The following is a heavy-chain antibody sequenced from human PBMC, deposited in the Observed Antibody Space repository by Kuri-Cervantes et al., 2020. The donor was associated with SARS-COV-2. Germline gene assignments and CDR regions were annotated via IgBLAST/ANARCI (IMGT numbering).Heavy chain of an antibody. V-gene: IGHV3-20*04. CDR2: INWNGGST. J-gene: IGHJ1*01. D-gene: IGHD2-2*02. Sequence: GILKISCAASGFTFSSYSMNWVRQAPGKGLEWVSGINWNGGSTYYADSVKGRFTISRDNAKNSLYLQMNSLRAEDTALYYCAIEIGYCSSTSCYKYFQHWGQGTLVTVSS. CDR3: AIEIGYCSSTSCYKYFQH. CDR1: GFTFSSYS.